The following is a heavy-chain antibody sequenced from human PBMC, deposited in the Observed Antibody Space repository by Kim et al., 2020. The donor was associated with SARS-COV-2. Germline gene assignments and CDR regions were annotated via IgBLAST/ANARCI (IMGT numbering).Heavy chain of an antibody. J-gene: IGHJ6*02. V-gene: IGHV4-34*01. CDR3: ARGEYYYGMDV. Sequence: TNSDPSLNSRVTISVDTSKNQFSLKLSSVTAADTAVYYCARGEYYYGMDVWGQGTTVTVSS. CDR2: T.